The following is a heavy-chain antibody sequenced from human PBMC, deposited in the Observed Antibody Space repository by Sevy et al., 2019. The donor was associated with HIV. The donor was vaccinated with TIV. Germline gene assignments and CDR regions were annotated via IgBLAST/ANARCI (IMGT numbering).Heavy chain of an antibody. CDR1: GGSISSGGYY. D-gene: IGHD4-4*01. CDR3: ARDRGQTVTTGYYYGMDV. Sequence: SETLSLTCTVSGGSISSGGYYWSWIRQHPGKGLEWIGYIYYSGSTYYNPSLKSRVTISVDTSKNQFSLKLSSVTAADTAVYYCARDRGQTVTTGYYYGMDVWGQGTTVTVSS. J-gene: IGHJ6*02. V-gene: IGHV4-31*03. CDR2: IYYSGST.